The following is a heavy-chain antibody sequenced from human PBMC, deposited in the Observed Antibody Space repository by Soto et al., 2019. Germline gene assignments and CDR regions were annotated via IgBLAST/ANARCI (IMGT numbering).Heavy chain of an antibody. J-gene: IGHJ6*02. D-gene: IGHD1-26*01. CDR1: GFTFTNYA. CDR2: ISGSGSTT. Sequence: PGGSLRLSCAASGFTFTNYAMSWVRQAPGKGLEWVSAISGSGSTTYYADSVKGRFTISRDNSENTLFLQMNSLRAEDTAVYYCAYFTALNYYYGMDVWGQGTTVTVS. CDR3: AYFTALNYYYGMDV. V-gene: IGHV3-23*01.